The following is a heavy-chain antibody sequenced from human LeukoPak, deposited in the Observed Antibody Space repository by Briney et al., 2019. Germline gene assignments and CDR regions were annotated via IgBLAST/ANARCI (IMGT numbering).Heavy chain of an antibody. CDR3: ARAPWLQSTFDY. J-gene: IGHJ4*02. CDR1: GYTFTSYA. CDR2: INAGNGNT. V-gene: IGHV1-3*01. Sequence: ASVKVSCKASGYTFTSYAMHWVRQAPGQRLEWMGWINAGNGNTKYSQKFQGRVTITRDTSASTAYMELSSLRSEDTAVYYCARAPWLQSTFDYWGQGTLVTVSS. D-gene: IGHD5-24*01.